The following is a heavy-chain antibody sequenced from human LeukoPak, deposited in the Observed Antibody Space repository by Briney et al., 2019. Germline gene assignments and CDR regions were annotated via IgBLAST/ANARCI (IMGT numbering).Heavy chain of an antibody. CDR3: ATYYYASGSSD. J-gene: IGHJ4*02. CDR1: GFIFSDYS. D-gene: IGHD3-10*01. V-gene: IGHV3-11*03. Sequence: GGSLRLSCAASGFIFSDYSMSWIRQAPGKGLEWVSYNSTHSTYTHYADSVRGRFTISRDNAKNSLYLQMNSLRAEDTAVYYCATYYYASGSSDWGQGTLVTVSS. CDR2: NSTHSTYT.